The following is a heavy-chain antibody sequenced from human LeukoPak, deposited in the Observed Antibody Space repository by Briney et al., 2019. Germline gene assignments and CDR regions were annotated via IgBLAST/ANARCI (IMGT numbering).Heavy chain of an antibody. CDR1: GFTFSSFG. D-gene: IGHD2-21*01. CDR2: ISYDGSNK. CDR3: ARVAREALDY. J-gene: IGHJ4*02. V-gene: IGHV3-30*03. Sequence: GGSLRHSCAASGFTFSSFGMHWVRQAPGKGLEWVAVISYDGSNKYYADSVKGRFTISRDNSKNTLYLQMNSLRAEDTAVYYCARVAREALDYWGQGTLVTVSS.